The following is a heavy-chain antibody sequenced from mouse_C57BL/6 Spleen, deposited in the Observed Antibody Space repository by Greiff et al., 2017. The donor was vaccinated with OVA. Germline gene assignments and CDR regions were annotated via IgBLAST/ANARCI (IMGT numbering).Heavy chain of an antibody. CDR3: ARWGYDVPFAY. D-gene: IGHD2-2*01. V-gene: IGHV1-61*01. CDR2: IYPSDSET. J-gene: IGHJ3*01. Sequence: QVQLQQPGAELVRPGSSVKLSCKASGYTFTSYWMDWVQQRPGQGLEWIGNIYPSDSETHYNQKFKDKATLTVDKSSSTAYMQLSSLTSEDSAVYYCARWGYDVPFAYWGQGTLVTVSA. CDR1: GYTFTSYW.